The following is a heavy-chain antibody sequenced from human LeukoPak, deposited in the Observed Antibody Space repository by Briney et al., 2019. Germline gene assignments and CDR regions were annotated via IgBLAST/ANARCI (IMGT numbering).Heavy chain of an antibody. CDR2: VTVSGGGT. D-gene: IGHD6-6*01. V-gene: IGHV3-23*01. CDR1: GFTFSSYA. Sequence: GGSLRLSCTASGFTFSSYAMSWVRQAPGKGLEWVSTVTVSGGGTYYGDSVKGRFTISRDNSKNTLYLQMNSLRAEDTAVYYCAKRAARPAYYFDFWGQGTLVTISS. J-gene: IGHJ4*02. CDR3: AKRAARPAYYFDF.